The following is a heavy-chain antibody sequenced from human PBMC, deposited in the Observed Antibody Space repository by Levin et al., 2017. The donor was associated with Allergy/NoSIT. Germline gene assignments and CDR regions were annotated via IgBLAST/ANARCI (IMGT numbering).Heavy chain of an antibody. Sequence: GESLKISCEASGYTFSGYYIHWVRQAPGQGFEWMGWINPKTGGTNYVHTFQGRFTMTRDTSINTAYMALRGLTSSDTAVYSCARNGLNMVRGVINWFDPWGQGTLVTVSS. V-gene: IGHV1-2*02. CDR3: ARNGLNMVRGVINWFDP. CDR2: INPKTGGT. J-gene: IGHJ5*02. D-gene: IGHD3-10*01. CDR1: GYTFSGYY.